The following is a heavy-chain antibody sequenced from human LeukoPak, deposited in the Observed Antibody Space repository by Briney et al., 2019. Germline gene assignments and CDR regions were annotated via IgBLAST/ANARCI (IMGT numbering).Heavy chain of an antibody. D-gene: IGHD6-13*01. J-gene: IGHJ4*02. CDR3: ARGLVGGYYSSSF. V-gene: IGHV3-21*01. CDR2: ISSSSSYI. Sequence: PGGSLRLSCAASGFTFSSYSMNWVRQAPGKGLEWVSSISSSSSYIYYADSLKGRFTISRDNAKNSLYLQMNSLRAEDTAVYYCARGLVGGYYSSSFWGQGTLVTVSS. CDR1: GFTFSSYS.